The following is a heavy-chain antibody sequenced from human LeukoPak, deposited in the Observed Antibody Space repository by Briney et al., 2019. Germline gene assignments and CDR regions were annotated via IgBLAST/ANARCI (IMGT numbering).Heavy chain of an antibody. Sequence: GESLKISCKGSGYSFTSLWIGWVRQMPGKGLEWMGVIYPGDSDTRYSPSFEGQVTISADKSISTAYLEWSNLKASDTAIYYCARRYGRPFDYWGQGTLVTVSS. J-gene: IGHJ4*02. CDR1: GYSFTSLW. V-gene: IGHV5-51*01. CDR2: IYPGDSDT. D-gene: IGHD4-17*01. CDR3: ARRYGRPFDY.